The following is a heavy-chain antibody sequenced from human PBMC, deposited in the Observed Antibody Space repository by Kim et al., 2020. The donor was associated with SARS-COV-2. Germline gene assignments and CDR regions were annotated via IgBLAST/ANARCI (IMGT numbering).Heavy chain of an antibody. CDR1: GGSISSYY. J-gene: IGHJ6*02. D-gene: IGHD3-10*01. CDR2: IYYSGST. CDR3: ARGRIEYGSGSYYTTKYYYYGMDV. V-gene: IGHV4-59*01. Sequence: SETLSLTCTVSGGSISSYYWSWIRQPPGKGLEWIGYIYYSGSTNYNPSLKSRVTISVDTSKNQFSLKLSSVTAADTAVYYCARGRIEYGSGSYYTTKYYYYGMDVWGQGTTVTVSS.